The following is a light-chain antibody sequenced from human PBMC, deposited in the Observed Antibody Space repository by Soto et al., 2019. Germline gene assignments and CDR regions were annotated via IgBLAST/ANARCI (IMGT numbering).Light chain of an antibody. V-gene: IGKV3-20*01. CDR1: QSVSSSY. Sequence: EIVLTQSPGTLSLSPGERATLSCRASQSVSSSYLAWYQQKPGQAPRLLIYGASSRATGIPDRFSGSGSGTDFTLLISRLEPQDFAVYYCQQYGSSPWYTFGQGTKLESK. CDR3: QQYGSSPWYT. J-gene: IGKJ2*01. CDR2: GAS.